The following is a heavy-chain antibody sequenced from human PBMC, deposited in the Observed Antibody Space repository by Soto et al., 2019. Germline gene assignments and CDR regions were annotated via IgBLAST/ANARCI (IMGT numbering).Heavy chain of an antibody. V-gene: IGHV4-59*01. J-gene: IGHJ1*01. CDR2: IFYSGTT. CDR1: GGSISSYY. D-gene: IGHD3-16*01. Sequence: QVQLQESGPGLVKPSETLSLTCTVSGGSISSYYWSWIRQPPGKGLEWIGYIFYSGTTNYNPSLKSRVNISVDTSKNQFSLKLSSVTAADTALYYCASQGGYFQHWGQGTLVTVSS. CDR3: ASQGGYFQH.